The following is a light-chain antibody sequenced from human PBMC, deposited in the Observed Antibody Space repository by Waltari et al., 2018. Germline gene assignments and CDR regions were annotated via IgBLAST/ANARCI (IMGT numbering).Light chain of an antibody. CDR1: RNDVGGYAY. J-gene: IGLJ2*01. Sequence: QSALTQPRPVSGCPGQSVTLSCTGTRNDVGGYAYFSKYQQHPGKAPKLIISDVDKRPSGVSDRFSGSKSGNTASLTISGLQIDDEATYYCCSFAGNYTLLFGGGTNLTVL. CDR3: CSFAGNYTLL. CDR2: DVD. V-gene: IGLV2-11*01.